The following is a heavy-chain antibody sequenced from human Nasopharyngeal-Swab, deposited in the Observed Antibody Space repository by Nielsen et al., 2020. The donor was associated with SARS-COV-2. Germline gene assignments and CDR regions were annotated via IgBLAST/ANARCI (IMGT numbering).Heavy chain of an antibody. CDR2: VGTAGDT. V-gene: IGHV3-13*01. CDR1: GFTFNDYD. Sequence: GESLEISCAPSGFTFNDYDIYWVRQTAGAGLEWVSSVGTAGDTHYQDSVQGRFTISRENAKNSVFLQMDSLRVGDTGIYFCARVLSRTSPYGMDVWGQGTTVTVSS. CDR3: ARVLSRTSPYGMDV. J-gene: IGHJ6*02. D-gene: IGHD2-2*01.